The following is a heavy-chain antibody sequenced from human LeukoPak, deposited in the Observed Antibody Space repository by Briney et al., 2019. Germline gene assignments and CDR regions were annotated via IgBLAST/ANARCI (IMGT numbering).Heavy chain of an antibody. CDR3: AKNGAVTSFDS. V-gene: IGHV4-61*02. CDR1: GASISSGNYY. J-gene: IGHJ4*02. CDR2: VYNRGTT. Sequence: KSSQTLSLTCTVSGASISSGNYYWSWIRQPAVKGLEWIGRVYNRGTTDYNPSLESPGTISVDTSNNQFSLKLRSVTAADTAVYYCAKNGAVTSFDSWGQGTLVTVSS. D-gene: IGHD4-17*01.